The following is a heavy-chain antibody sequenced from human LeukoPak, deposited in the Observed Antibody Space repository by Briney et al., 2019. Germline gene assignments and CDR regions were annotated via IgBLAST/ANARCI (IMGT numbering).Heavy chain of an antibody. V-gene: IGHV1-8*01. D-gene: IGHD6-19*01. Sequence: ASVKVSCKASGYTFTSYDINWVRQATGQGLEWKGWMNPNSGNTGFAQKFQGRVTMTRNTSISTAYMELSSLRSEDTAVYYCARKRVAGTRPYWFDPWGQGTLVTVSS. J-gene: IGHJ5*02. CDR1: GYTFTSYD. CDR2: MNPNSGNT. CDR3: ARKRVAGTRPYWFDP.